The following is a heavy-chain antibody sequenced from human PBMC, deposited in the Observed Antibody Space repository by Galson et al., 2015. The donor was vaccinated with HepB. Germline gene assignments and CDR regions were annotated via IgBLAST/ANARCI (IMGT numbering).Heavy chain of an antibody. CDR3: ARADYGDFLPHGPTLDY. V-gene: IGHV3-11*06. J-gene: IGHJ4*02. Sequence: SLRLSCAASGFIFSDYYMSWIRQAPGKGLEWVSYISSSSSYTNYADSVKGRFTISRDNAKNSLYLQMNSLRAEDTALYYCARADYGDFLPHGPTLDYWGQGTLVTVSS. D-gene: IGHD4-17*01. CDR2: ISSSSSYT. CDR1: GFIFSDYY.